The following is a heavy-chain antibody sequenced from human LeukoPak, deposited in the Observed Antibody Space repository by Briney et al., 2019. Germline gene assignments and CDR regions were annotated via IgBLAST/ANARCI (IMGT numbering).Heavy chain of an antibody. CDR2: IYYSGST. V-gene: IGHV4-59*01. CDR3: ARYDSSGYGYFDY. Sequence: NSSETLSLTCTVSGGSISSYYWSWIRQPPGKGLEWIGYIYYSGSTNYNPSLKSRVTISVDTSKNQFSLKLSSVTAADTAVYYCARYDSSGYGYFDYWGQGTLVTVSS. J-gene: IGHJ4*02. CDR1: GGSISSYY. D-gene: IGHD3-22*01.